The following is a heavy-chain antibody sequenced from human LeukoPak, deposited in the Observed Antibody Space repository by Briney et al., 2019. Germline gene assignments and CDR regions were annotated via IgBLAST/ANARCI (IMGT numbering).Heavy chain of an antibody. Sequence: KPSETLSLTCAVYCASFSGYYWSWIRQPPGKGLEWIGEINLSGSTNYNPSLKSRVTMSVDTSKNQFSLKLSSVTAADTAVYYCARVPQRYYYDSSGYYFSGAFDIWGQGTMVTVSS. D-gene: IGHD3-22*01. CDR1: CASFSGYY. CDR3: ARVPQRYYYDSSGYYFSGAFDI. J-gene: IGHJ3*02. CDR2: INLSGST. V-gene: IGHV4-34*01.